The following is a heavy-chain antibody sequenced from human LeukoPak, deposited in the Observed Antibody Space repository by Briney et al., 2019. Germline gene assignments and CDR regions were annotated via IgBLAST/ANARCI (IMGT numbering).Heavy chain of an antibody. J-gene: IGHJ5*02. V-gene: IGHV3-23*01. CDR3: AKSGGVRFDP. CDR1: GFSFSNYA. CDR2: ISGRDGST. D-gene: IGHD3-16*01. Sequence: PGGSLGLSCAASGFSFSNYAMSWVRQAPGKGLEWVSAISGRDGSTYYAGSVKGRFTISRDNSKNTLYLQMNSLRGEDTAVYYCAKSGGVRFDPWGQGTLVTVSS.